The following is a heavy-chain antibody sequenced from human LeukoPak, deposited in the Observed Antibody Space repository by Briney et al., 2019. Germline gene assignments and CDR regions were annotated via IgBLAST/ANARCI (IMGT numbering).Heavy chain of an antibody. J-gene: IGHJ4*02. D-gene: IGHD3-22*01. Sequence: NPGGSLRLSCAASGFTFSNAWMSWVRQAPGKGLEWVGRIKSKTDGGTTDYAAPVKGRFTISRDDSKNTLYLQMTSLSAEDTAVYYCAHHYYDSSGFLDYWGQGTLVTVSS. CDR2: IKSKTDGGTT. V-gene: IGHV3-15*01. CDR3: AHHYYDSSGFLDY. CDR1: GFTFSNAW.